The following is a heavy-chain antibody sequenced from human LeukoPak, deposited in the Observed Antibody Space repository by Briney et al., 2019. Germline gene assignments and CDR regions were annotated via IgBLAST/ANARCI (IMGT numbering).Heavy chain of an antibody. V-gene: IGHV4-59*12. J-gene: IGHJ6*04. Sequence: PSETLSLTCTVSGGSISSYYWSWIRQPPGKGLEWIGYIYYSGSTNYNPSLKSRVTISVDTSKNQFSLKLSSVTAADTAVYYCARGHGYPYGMDVWGKGTTVTVSS. CDR1: GGSISSYY. D-gene: IGHD5-18*01. CDR2: IYYSGST. CDR3: ARGHGYPYGMDV.